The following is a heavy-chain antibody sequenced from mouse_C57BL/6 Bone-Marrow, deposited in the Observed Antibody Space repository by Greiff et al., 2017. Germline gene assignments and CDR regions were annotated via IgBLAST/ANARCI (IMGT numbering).Heavy chain of an antibody. D-gene: IGHD2-1*01. J-gene: IGHJ1*03. CDR1: GYTFTSYW. Sequence: VQLQQPGAELVKPGASVKLSCKASGYTFTSYWLHWVKQRPGRGLEWIGRIAPNRGGTKYNEKVKRKATLTVDKPSSTADMQLSSLTSGDSAVYYCAHGNYLYWYFAVWGTGTTVTVSS. CDR2: IAPNRGGT. CDR3: AHGNYLYWYFAV. V-gene: IGHV1-72*01.